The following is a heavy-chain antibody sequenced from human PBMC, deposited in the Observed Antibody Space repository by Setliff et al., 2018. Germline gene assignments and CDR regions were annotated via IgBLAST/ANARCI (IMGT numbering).Heavy chain of an antibody. CDR2: INHSGST. CDR3: ARGWGSGWSKEGAFDI. CDR1: GYSISSGYY. D-gene: IGHD6-19*01. Sequence: PSETLSLTCSVSGYSISSGYYWGWIRQPPGKGLEWIGEINHSGSTNYNPSLKSRVTISVDTSKNQFSLKLSSVTAADTAVYYCARGWGSGWSKEGAFDIWGQGTMVTVSS. J-gene: IGHJ3*02. V-gene: IGHV4-38-2*02.